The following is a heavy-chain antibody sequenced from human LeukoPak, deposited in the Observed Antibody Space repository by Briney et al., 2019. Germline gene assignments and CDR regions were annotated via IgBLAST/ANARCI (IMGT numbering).Heavy chain of an antibody. CDR2: INPSGGST. CDR3: TTDFSIRPMVV. D-gene: IGHD2-21*01. Sequence: ASVKVSCKASGYTFTSYYMHWVRQAPGQGLEWMGIINPSGGSTSYAQKFQGRVTMTRDTSTSTVYMELSSLRSEDTAVYYCTTDFSIRPMVVWGKGTTVTVSS. CDR1: GYTFTSYY. J-gene: IGHJ6*03. V-gene: IGHV1-46*01.